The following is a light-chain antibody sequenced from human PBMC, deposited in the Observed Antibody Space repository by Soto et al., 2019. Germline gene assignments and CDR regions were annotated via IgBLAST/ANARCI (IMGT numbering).Light chain of an antibody. V-gene: IGLV2-14*01. CDR2: DVS. Sequence: QSVLTQPASVSGSPGQSIGISCTGTSSDVGGYNYVSWYQQHPGKAPKLMVYDVSNRPSGVSNRFSGSKSGNTASPTISGLQAEDEADYYCSSYTSSSTYVFGTGTKVTVL. J-gene: IGLJ1*01. CDR1: SSDVGGYNY. CDR3: SSYTSSSTYV.